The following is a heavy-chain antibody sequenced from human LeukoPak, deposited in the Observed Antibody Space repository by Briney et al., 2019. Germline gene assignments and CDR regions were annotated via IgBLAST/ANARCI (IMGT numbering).Heavy chain of an antibody. V-gene: IGHV4-38-2*02. CDR2: IYHSGST. CDR1: GYSIISCYY. Sequence: SETLSLTCPVSGYSIISCYYWGLILQPPGEGREWIGSIYHSGSTYYNPSLKGRVTISVDTSKNQFSLKLSSVTAADTAVYYCARGGAATGNFDYWGQGTLVTVSS. J-gene: IGHJ4*02. CDR3: ARGGAATGNFDY. D-gene: IGHD2-15*01.